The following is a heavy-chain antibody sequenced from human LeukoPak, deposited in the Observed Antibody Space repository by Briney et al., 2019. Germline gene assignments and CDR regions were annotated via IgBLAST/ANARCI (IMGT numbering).Heavy chain of an antibody. D-gene: IGHD2-2*01. CDR1: GFNLSSYG. Sequence: GGSLRLSCTASGFNLSSYGVHWVRQAPGKGLEWVAVISYDGSNKYYGDSVKGRFTISRDNSKNTLYLQMNSLRAEDTAVYYCAKDLCSSTSCYGAWGAFDIWGQGTMVTVSS. CDR2: ISYDGSNK. V-gene: IGHV3-30*18. CDR3: AKDLCSSTSCYGAWGAFDI. J-gene: IGHJ3*02.